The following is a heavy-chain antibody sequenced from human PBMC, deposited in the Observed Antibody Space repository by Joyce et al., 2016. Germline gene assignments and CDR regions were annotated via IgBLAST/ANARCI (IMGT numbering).Heavy chain of an antibody. J-gene: IGHJ3*01. CDR1: GASISSYY. CDR3: ARMKATGLYGLDV. V-gene: IGHV4-59*01. CDR2: IRYSGST. Sequence: QVQLKESGPGLVKPSETLSLISSVSGASISSYYWSWIRQPPGKGLECIGYIRYSGSTNYKSTLKSRVTISVDTSKNQFSLKLTSVTAADTAVYYCARMKATGLYGLDVWGLGTMVTVSS. D-gene: IGHD3-10*01.